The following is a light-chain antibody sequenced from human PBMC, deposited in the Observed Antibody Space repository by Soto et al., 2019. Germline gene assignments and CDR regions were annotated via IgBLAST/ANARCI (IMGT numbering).Light chain of an antibody. CDR2: AAS. CDR1: QSISSY. J-gene: IGKJ1*01. V-gene: IGKV1-39*01. Sequence: DIQMTHSPSSLPASVGDRVSITCLASQSISSYLNWYQQKPGKAPKLLIYAASSLQSGVPSRFSGSGSGTDFTLTISSLQPEDFATYYCQQSYSTHWTFGQGTKVDIK. CDR3: QQSYSTHWT.